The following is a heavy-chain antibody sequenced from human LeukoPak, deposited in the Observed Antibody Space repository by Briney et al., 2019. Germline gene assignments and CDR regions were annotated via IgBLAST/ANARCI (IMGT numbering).Heavy chain of an antibody. CDR2: MSGSGDTT. CDR1: GFDFNDFA. V-gene: IGHV3-23*01. Sequence: GGSLRLSCAASGFDFNDFAMTWVRQAPGKGLEWVSSMSGSGDTTEYAASVKGRFTISRDNAKNSLYLQMNSLRAEDTAVYYCANFPYSSGRTLGAFDIWGQGTMVTVSS. CDR3: ANFPYSSGRTLGAFDI. J-gene: IGHJ3*02. D-gene: IGHD6-19*01.